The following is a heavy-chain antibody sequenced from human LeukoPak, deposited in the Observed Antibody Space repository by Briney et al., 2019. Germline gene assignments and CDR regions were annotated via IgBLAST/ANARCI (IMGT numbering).Heavy chain of an antibody. Sequence: PGGSLRLSCAASGFTFDDYAMHWVRQAPGKGLEWVSGISWNSGSIGYADSVKGRFTISRDNAKNSLYLQMNSLRAEDTALYYCAKGGITMVRGPFDYWGQGTLVTVSS. V-gene: IGHV3-9*01. CDR2: ISWNSGSI. CDR3: AKGGITMVRGPFDY. CDR1: GFTFDDYA. D-gene: IGHD3-10*01. J-gene: IGHJ4*02.